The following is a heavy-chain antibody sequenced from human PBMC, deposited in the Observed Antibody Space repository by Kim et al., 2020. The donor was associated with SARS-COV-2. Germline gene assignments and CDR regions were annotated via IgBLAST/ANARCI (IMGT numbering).Heavy chain of an antibody. CDR2: IYYSGST. CDR1: GGSISSSSYY. CDR3: ARQWLDDLYYFDY. V-gene: IGHV4-39*01. Sequence: SETLSLTCTVSGGSISSSSYYWGWIRQPPGKGLEWIGSIYYSGSTYYNPSLKSRVTISVDTSKNQFSLKLSSVTAADTAVYYCARQWLDDLYYFDYWGQGTLVTVSS. J-gene: IGHJ4*02. D-gene: IGHD6-19*01.